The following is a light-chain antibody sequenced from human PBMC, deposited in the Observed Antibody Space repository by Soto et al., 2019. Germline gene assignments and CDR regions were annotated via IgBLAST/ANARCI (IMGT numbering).Light chain of an antibody. V-gene: IGKV3D-15*01. CDR3: QQYNNWPPLT. CDR2: GAS. Sequence: EIVMTQSPATLSVSPGGRATLSCRASQSVSSNLAWYRQKPGQAPRLLIYGASTRATDIPARFSGSGSGTEFTLTINSLPSEDSAVYYCQQYNNWPPLTFGGGTKVEIK. CDR1: QSVSSN. J-gene: IGKJ4*01.